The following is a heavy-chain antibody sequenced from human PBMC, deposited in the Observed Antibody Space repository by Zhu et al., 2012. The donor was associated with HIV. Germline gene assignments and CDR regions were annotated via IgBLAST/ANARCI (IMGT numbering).Heavy chain of an antibody. V-gene: IGHV4-39*01. CDR1: GGSIISDSHY. CDR3: ARLEVGWDRGAVDV. Sequence: QLHLQEAGPGVARPSGTLSLTCIVSGGSIISDSHYWGWIRQTPGKGLEYIGSIYYTGTAYYMSSFKSRVTMSVDTSINYFSLTLKSVTAADTGLYYCARLEVGWDRGAVDVWGKGPRSSSLQ. D-gene: IGHD2-21*01. CDR2: IYYTGTA. J-gene: IGHJ6*04.